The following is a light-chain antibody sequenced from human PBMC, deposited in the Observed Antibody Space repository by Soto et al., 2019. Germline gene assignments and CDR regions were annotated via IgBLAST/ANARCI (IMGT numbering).Light chain of an antibody. V-gene: IGKV3-15*01. CDR3: QQYNNWPSWT. Sequence: EIVLTQSPGTLSLSPGERATLSCSASQGVSSNLAWYQQKPGQAPRLLIYGASNRATGIPARFSGSGSGTEFTLTISSLQSEDFAVYYCQQYNNWPSWTFGQGTKVDI. CDR2: GAS. CDR1: QGVSSN. J-gene: IGKJ1*01.